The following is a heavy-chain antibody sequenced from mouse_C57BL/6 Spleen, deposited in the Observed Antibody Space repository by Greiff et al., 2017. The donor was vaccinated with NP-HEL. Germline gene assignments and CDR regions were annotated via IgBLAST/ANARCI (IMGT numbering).Heavy chain of an antibody. CDR2: IYPRSGNT. CDR3: AIYDGYYVAPYYAMDY. D-gene: IGHD2-3*01. J-gene: IGHJ4*01. CDR1: GYTFTSYG. V-gene: IGHV1-81*01. Sequence: QVQLQQSGAELARPGASVKLSCKASGYTFTSYGISWVKQRTGQGLEWIGEIYPRSGNTYYNEKFKGKATLTADKSSSTAYMELRSLTSEDSAVYFCAIYDGYYVAPYYAMDYWGQGTSVTVSS.